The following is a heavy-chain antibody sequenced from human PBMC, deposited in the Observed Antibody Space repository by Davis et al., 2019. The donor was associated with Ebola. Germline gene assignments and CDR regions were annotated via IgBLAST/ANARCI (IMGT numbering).Heavy chain of an antibody. CDR3: ARDKWYYDILTTHYGMDV. CDR2: ISAYNGNT. Sequence: ASVKVSCKASGYTFTSYGISWVRQAPGQGLEWMGWISAYNGNTNYAQKLQGRVTMTTDTSTSTAYMELRSLRSDDTAVYYCARDKWYYDILTTHYGMDVWGQGTTVTVSS. D-gene: IGHD3-9*01. V-gene: IGHV1-18*01. CDR1: GYTFTSYG. J-gene: IGHJ6*02.